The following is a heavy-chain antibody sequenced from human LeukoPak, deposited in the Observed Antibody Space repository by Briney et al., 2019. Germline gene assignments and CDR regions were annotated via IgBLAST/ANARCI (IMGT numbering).Heavy chain of an antibody. V-gene: IGHV1-18*04. D-gene: IGHD6-13*01. Sequence: GASVKVSCKASGYTFTSYGISWVRQAPGQGLEWMGWISAYNGNTNYAQELQGRVTMTTDTSTSTAYMELRSLRSDDTAVYYCARDRYSSSWYETDYWGQGTLVTVSS. CDR3: ARDRYSSSWYETDY. CDR1: GYTFTSYG. J-gene: IGHJ4*02. CDR2: ISAYNGNT.